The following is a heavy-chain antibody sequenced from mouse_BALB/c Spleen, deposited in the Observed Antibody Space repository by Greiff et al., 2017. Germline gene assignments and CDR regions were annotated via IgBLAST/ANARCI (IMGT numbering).Heavy chain of an antibody. D-gene: IGHD2-1*01. J-gene: IGHJ4*01. CDR1: GYTFTSYT. Sequence: VQLQQSAAELARPGASVKMSCKASGYTFTSYTMHWVKQRPGQGLEWIGYINPSSGYTEYNQKFKDKTILTADKSSSTAYMQLSSLTSEDSAVYYCARNYGNYAMDYWGQGTSVTVSS. CDR2: INPSSGYT. V-gene: IGHV1-4*02. CDR3: ARNYGNYAMDY.